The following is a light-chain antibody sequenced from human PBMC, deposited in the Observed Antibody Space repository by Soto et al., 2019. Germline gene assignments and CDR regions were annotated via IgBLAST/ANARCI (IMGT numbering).Light chain of an antibody. CDR2: RNN. J-gene: IGLJ1*01. V-gene: IGLV1-47*01. CDR3: AAWDDRLRGLYV. Sequence: QSVLTQPPSASGTPGQRVTISCSGSSSNIGTNYVYWYQQLPGTAPKLLIYRNNQRPSGVPDRFSGSKSGTSASLAISGLRSEDEADYYCAAWDDRLRGLYVFGIGTNVTVL. CDR1: SSNIGTNY.